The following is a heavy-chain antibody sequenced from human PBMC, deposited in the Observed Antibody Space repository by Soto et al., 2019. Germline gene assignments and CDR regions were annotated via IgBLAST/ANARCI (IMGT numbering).Heavy chain of an antibody. Sequence: AGPTLVNPTQTLTLPWFFSGVSLSTSGVGVGWIRQPPGKALEWLALIYWDDDKRYSPSLKSRLTITKDTSKNQVVLTMTNMDPVDTATYYCAHTTYGSGIRSSGWFDYWGQGTLVTVSS. J-gene: IGHJ4*02. V-gene: IGHV2-5*02. CDR2: IYWDDDK. CDR1: GVSLSTSGVG. D-gene: IGHD3-10*01. CDR3: AHTTYGSGIRSSGWFDY.